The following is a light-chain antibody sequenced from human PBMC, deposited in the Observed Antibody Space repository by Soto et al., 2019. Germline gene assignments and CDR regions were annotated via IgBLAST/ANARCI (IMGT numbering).Light chain of an antibody. CDR2: EDS. V-gene: IGLV2-23*01. CDR3: CSYGGSDTSYV. CDR1: SSDVGTYNL. Sequence: QSALTQPASVSGSPGQSITISCSGTSSDVGTYNLVSWYQQYPTKAPRLMIYEDSKRPSGVSDRFSGSKSGATASLTISGLQAEDEADYYCCSYGGSDTSYVFGTGTKVTVL. J-gene: IGLJ1*01.